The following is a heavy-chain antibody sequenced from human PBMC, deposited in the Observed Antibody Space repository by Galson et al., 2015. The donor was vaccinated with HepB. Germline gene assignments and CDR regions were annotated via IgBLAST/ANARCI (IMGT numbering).Heavy chain of an antibody. Sequence: SLRLSCAASGFNFGNHAMTWVRQAPGEGLEWVSIISGSGSPTYFGGSVQGRFTIPRDNSKNMVYLQMNSLRADDPAIYYCAKPYSNGWWFFDSWGQGTLVTVSS. D-gene: IGHD2-15*01. CDR1: GFNFGNHA. CDR2: ISGSGSPT. V-gene: IGHV3-23*01. CDR3: AKPYSNGWWFFDS. J-gene: IGHJ4*02.